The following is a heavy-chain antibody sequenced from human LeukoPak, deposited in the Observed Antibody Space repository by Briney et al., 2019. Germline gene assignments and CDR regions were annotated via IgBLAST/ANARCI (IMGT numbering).Heavy chain of an antibody. V-gene: IGHV1-18*01. CDR3: ARFCSGCGCYHNWFDP. CDR1: GYTFTSYG. J-gene: IGHJ5*02. CDR2: ISVYNGHT. D-gene: IGHD2-15*01. Sequence: GASVKVSCKASGYTFTSYGISWVRQAPGQRLEWMGWISVYNGHTTYAQKFQDRVTMTTDTSTNTAYMELRSLRSDDTSVYYCARFCSGCGCYHNWFDPWGQGTLVSVSS.